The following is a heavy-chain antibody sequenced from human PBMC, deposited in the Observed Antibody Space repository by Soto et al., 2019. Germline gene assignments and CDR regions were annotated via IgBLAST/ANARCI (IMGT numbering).Heavy chain of an antibody. D-gene: IGHD2-21*02. J-gene: IGHJ5*02. Sequence: GSLRLSCVASGFAFSAYTLSWVRQAPGKGLEWASTFSGHDGGTFYADSVKGRFTMSRDNSKNTLHLQINNLSPEDTAIYYCAKLSSVPTAILNWFDPWGQGTLVTVSS. V-gene: IGHV3-23*01. CDR2: FSGHDGGT. CDR1: GFAFSAYT. CDR3: AKLSSVPTAILNWFDP.